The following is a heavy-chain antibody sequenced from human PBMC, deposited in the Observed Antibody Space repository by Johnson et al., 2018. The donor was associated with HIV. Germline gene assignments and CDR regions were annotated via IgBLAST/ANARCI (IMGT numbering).Heavy chain of an antibody. Sequence: VQLVESGGGVVQPGRSLRLSCAASGFTFSSYAMHWVRQAPGKGLEWVSAISGSGGSTYYADSVKGRFTISRDNSKNTLYLQMNSLRAEDTAVYYCAKDQTYNFWSGYYGGDAFDIWGQGTMVTVSS. J-gene: IGHJ3*02. CDR1: GFTFSSYA. V-gene: IGHV3-23*04. CDR3: AKDQTYNFWSGYYGGDAFDI. D-gene: IGHD3-3*01. CDR2: ISGSGGST.